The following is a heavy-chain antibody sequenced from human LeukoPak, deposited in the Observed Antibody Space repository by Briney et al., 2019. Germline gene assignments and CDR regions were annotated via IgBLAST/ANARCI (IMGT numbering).Heavy chain of an antibody. CDR1: GGTFSSYA. Sequence: VASVKVSCKASGGTFSSYAISWVRQAPGQGLEWMGGIIPIFGTANYAQKFQGRVTITADESTSTAYMELSSLRSEDTAVYYCAKDLAGRHCSGGSCSYGMDVWGQGTTVTVSS. J-gene: IGHJ6*02. D-gene: IGHD2-15*01. CDR3: AKDLAGRHCSGGSCSYGMDV. V-gene: IGHV1-69*13. CDR2: IIPIFGTA.